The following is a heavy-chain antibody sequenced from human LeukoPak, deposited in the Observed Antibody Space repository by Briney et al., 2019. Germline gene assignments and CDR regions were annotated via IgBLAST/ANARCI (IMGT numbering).Heavy chain of an antibody. CDR2: IYTSGST. J-gene: IGHJ3*02. D-gene: IGHD6-25*01. Sequence: SETLSLTCTVSGGSISSYYWSWIRQPAGKGLECIGRIYTSGSTNYNPSLKSRVTMSVDTSKNQFSLKLSSVTAADTAVYYCARVSQRSGAFDIWGQGTMVTVSS. CDR1: GGSISSYY. CDR3: ARVSQRSGAFDI. V-gene: IGHV4-4*07.